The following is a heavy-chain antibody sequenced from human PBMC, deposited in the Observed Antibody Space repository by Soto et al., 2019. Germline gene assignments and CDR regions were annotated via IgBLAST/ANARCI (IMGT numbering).Heavy chain of an antibody. CDR3: ARHSYDSSGYYFALGLDV. CDR2: IYYTGST. Sequence: SETLSLTCTVSGGSIGSYYWTWIRQPPGKGLEWIGHIYYTGSTNYNPSLKSRVTISIDTSENQFSLKLHSGTAADTAVYYCARHSYDSSGYYFALGLDVWGQGTTVTSP. D-gene: IGHD3-22*01. J-gene: IGHJ6*02. CDR1: GGSIGSYY. V-gene: IGHV4-59*01.